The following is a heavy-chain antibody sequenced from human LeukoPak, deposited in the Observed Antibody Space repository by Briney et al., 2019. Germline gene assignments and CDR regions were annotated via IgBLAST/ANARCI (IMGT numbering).Heavy chain of an antibody. CDR1: GGSFSGYY. D-gene: IGHD6-19*01. Sequence: PSETLSLTCAVYGGSFSGYYWSWIRQPPGKGLEWIGEINHSGSTNYNPSLKSRVTISVDKSKNQFSLKLSSVTAADTAVYYCARISTSTSAVAGPVDYWGQGTLVTVSS. CDR3: ARISTSTSAVAGPVDY. CDR2: INHSGST. J-gene: IGHJ4*02. V-gene: IGHV4-34*01.